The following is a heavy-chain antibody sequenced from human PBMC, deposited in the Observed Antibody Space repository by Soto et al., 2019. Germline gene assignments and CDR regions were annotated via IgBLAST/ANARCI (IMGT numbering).Heavy chain of an antibody. V-gene: IGHV1-69*06. D-gene: IGHD3-22*01. CDR3: ARTHFYETGGVFDYFDY. CDR1: GGSFSRYS. Sequence: QVQLAQSGAEVKKPGSSVRVSCRASGGSFSRYSLCWVRQAPGQGLEWMGEIIPFLGTTNYAQKFKGRVSFTADKSTGTVYMDLNSLRSEDTAVYYCARTHFYETGGVFDYFDYWGQGTLVTVSS. CDR2: IIPFLGTT. J-gene: IGHJ4*02.